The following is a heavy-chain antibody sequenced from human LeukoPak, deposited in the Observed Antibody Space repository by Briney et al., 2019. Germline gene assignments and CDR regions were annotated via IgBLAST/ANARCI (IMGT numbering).Heavy chain of an antibody. V-gene: IGHV1-24*01. CDR3: ATGGFRIVATRAWFDP. CDR2: FDPEDGET. CDR1: GNTLTELS. J-gene: IGHJ5*02. D-gene: IGHD5-12*01. Sequence: ASLKVSCKVSGNTLTELSMHWVRQAPGKGLEWMGGFDPEDGETIYAQKFQGRVTMTEDTSTDTAHMELCSLRSQDTAVYYCATGGFRIVATRAWFDPWGQGTLVTVSS.